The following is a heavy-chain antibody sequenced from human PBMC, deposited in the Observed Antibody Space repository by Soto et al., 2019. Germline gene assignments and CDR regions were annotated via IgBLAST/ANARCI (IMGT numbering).Heavy chain of an antibody. Sequence: HPGGSLRLSCSGSGFVFGNYAMNWFRQAPGKGLEWVGFIRSKAYGGTTEYAASVKGRFTISRDDSKSIAYLQMNSLKTEDTAVYYCTRASNYYDSSGSPDYWGQGTLVTVSS. D-gene: IGHD3-22*01. V-gene: IGHV3-49*03. CDR3: TRASNYYDSSGSPDY. CDR1: GFVFGNYA. J-gene: IGHJ4*02. CDR2: IRSKAYGGTT.